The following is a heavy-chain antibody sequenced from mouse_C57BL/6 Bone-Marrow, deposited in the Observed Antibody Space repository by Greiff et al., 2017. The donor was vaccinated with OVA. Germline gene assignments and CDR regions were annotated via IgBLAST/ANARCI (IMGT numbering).Heavy chain of an antibody. D-gene: IGHD4-1*01. J-gene: IGHJ4*01. V-gene: IGHV5-15*01. CDR2: ISNLAYSI. CDR1: GFTFSDYG. CDR3: ARLLGYYYAMDY. Sequence: EVKLVESGGGLVQPGGSLKLSCAASGFTFSDYGMAWVRQAPRKGPEWVAFISNLAYSIYYADTVTGRFTISRENAKNTLYLEMSSLRSEDTAMYYCARLLGYYYAMDYWGQGTSVTVSS.